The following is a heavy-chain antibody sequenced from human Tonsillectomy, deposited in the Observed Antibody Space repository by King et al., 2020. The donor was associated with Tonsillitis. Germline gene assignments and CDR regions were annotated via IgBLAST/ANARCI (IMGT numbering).Heavy chain of an antibody. Sequence: QLQESGPGLVKPSQTLSLTCTVSGGSITSGSYYWSWIRQPAGKGLEWIGRIYTSGSIDYNPSLKSRVTMSVDTSKNQFSLRLSPVTAADTAVYYCAREWGVVYSSGYSWYFDLWGRGTLVAVSS. J-gene: IGHJ2*01. D-gene: IGHD3-22*01. V-gene: IGHV4-61*02. CDR1: GGSITSGSYY. CDR3: AREWGVVYSSGYSWYFDL. CDR2: IYTSGSI.